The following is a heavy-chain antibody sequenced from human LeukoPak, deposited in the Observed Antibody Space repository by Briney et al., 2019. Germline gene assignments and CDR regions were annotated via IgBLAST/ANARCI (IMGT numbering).Heavy chain of an antibody. V-gene: IGHV3-23*01. CDR3: ARAPLKAVAGSSRYYYGMDV. CDR1: GFTFSSYV. J-gene: IGHJ6*02. CDR2: ISASGDSI. Sequence: GGSLRLSCAASGFTFSSYVITRVRQAPGKGLEWVSSISASGDSIYYADSVKGRFTTSRDNSKNTLYLQVNSLRAEDTVVYYCARAPLKAVAGSSRYYYGMDVWGQGTTFIVSS. D-gene: IGHD6-19*01.